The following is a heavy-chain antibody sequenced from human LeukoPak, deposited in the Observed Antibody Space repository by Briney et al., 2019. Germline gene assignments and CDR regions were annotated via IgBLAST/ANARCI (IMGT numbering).Heavy chain of an antibody. CDR3: GRGGYSSSWFTFDS. D-gene: IGHD6-13*01. CDR2: IYYSGIT. CDR1: GGSISSGGSY. J-gene: IGHJ4*02. Sequence: PSQTLSLTCNVSGGSISSGGSYWNWLRQHPGKGLEWIGSIYYSGITYYIPSLESRVTISLDASNNQFSLRLNSVTAADTAVYYCGRGGYSSSWFTFDSWGQGTLVTVSS. V-gene: IGHV4-31*03.